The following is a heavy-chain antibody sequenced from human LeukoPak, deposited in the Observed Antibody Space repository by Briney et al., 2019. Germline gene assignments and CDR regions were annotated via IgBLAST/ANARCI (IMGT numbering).Heavy chain of an antibody. Sequence: GGSLRLSCAASGFTFSRYAMSWVRQAPGKGLEWVSAISGSGGSTYYADSVKGRFTISRDNSKNTLYLQMNSLRAEDTAVYYCAKDGWVYCSGGSCFGDYWGQGTLVTVSS. J-gene: IGHJ4*02. CDR3: AKDGWVYCSGGSCFGDY. CDR1: GFTFSRYA. V-gene: IGHV3-23*01. D-gene: IGHD2-15*01. CDR2: ISGSGGST.